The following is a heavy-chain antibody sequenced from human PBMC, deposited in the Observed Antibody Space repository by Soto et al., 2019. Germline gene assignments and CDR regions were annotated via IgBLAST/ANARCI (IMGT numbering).Heavy chain of an antibody. Sequence: GGSLRLSCGASGFTFSSYAMSWVRQAPGKGLEWVSRLSGSGATTKYADSVEGRFTISRDNSKNTLYLQMDSLSAEDTAIYYCAKARCSDTDCYFPDTWGQGTLVTVSS. V-gene: IGHV3-23*01. D-gene: IGHD2-21*02. J-gene: IGHJ5*02. CDR1: GFTFSSYA. CDR3: AKARCSDTDCYFPDT. CDR2: LSGSGATT.